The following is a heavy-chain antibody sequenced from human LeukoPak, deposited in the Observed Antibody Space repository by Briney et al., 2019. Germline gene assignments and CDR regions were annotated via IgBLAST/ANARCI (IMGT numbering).Heavy chain of an antibody. CDR2: FDPEDGET. Sequence: ASVNVSCKVSGYTLTELSMHWVRQAPGKGLEWMGGFDPEDGETIYAQKFQGRVTMTEDTSTDTAYMELSSLRSEDTAVYYCATVTQAGYSTAFDYWGQGTLVTVSS. CDR3: ATVTQAGYSTAFDY. D-gene: IGHD6-13*01. V-gene: IGHV1-24*01. J-gene: IGHJ4*02. CDR1: GYTLTELS.